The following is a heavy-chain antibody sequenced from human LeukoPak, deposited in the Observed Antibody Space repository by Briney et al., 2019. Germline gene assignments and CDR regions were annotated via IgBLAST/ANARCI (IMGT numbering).Heavy chain of an antibody. V-gene: IGHV4-34*01. CDR1: GGSFSGYY. D-gene: IGHD3-22*01. J-gene: IGHJ3*02. CDR3: ARHSGYYYARDAFDI. Sequence: SETLSLTCAVYGGSFSGYYWGWTRQPPGKGLEWIGSIYYTGYTFYNPSLKSRVTISVDTSKNQFSLKLTSVTAADTAVYYCARHSGYYYARDAFDIWGQGTMVTVSS. CDR2: IYYTGYT.